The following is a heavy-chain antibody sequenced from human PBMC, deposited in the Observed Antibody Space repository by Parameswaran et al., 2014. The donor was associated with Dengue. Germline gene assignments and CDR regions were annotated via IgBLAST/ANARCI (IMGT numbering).Heavy chain of an antibody. J-gene: IGHJ2*01. CDR3: ARILEWLSIGDWYFDL. CDR2: INAGNGNT. Sequence: WVRQAPGQRLEWMGWINAGNGNTKYSQKFQGRVTITRDTSASTAYMELSSLRSEDTAVYYCARILEWLSIGDWYFDLWGRGTLVTVSS. V-gene: IGHV1-3*01. D-gene: IGHD3-3*01.